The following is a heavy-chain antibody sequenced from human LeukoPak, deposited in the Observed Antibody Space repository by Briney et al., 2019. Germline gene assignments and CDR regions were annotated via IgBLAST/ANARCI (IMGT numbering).Heavy chain of an antibody. CDR3: AKAHSTGWYSFDF. CDR1: GFTFSNFG. D-gene: IGHD6-19*01. Sequence: GGSLRLSCAASGFTFSNFGMSWVRQAPGKGLEWVSVISGSGGSTYYADSVKGRFTISRDNSKNTLYLQMNSLRAEDSAVYYCAKAHSTGWYSFDFWGQGTLVTVSS. CDR2: ISGSGGST. J-gene: IGHJ4*02. V-gene: IGHV3-23*01.